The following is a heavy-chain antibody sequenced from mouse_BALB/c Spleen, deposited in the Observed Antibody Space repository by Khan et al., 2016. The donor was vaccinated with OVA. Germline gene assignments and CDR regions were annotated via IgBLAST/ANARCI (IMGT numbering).Heavy chain of an antibody. D-gene: IGHD2-14*01. CDR1: GYTFTTYT. Sequence: VQLKESGAELARPGASVKMSCKASGYTFTTYTIHWVKQRPGQGLEWIGYIIPSNDYTNYNQKFKDRATLTAEQSSSTTYMQLSSLTSEDSAVYLCVRDGSYYRSDGWFAYWGQGTLVTVSA. CDR2: IIPSNDYT. CDR3: VRDGSYYRSDGWFAY. V-gene: IGHV1-4*01. J-gene: IGHJ3*01.